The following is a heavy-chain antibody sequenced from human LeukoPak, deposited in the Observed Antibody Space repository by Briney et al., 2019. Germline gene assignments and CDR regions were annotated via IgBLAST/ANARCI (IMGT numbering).Heavy chain of an antibody. D-gene: IGHD3-3*01. CDR3: ARDYDFSSGRFDS. Sequence: ASMKVSCKASGYTFTIYGISWVRQAPGQGLEWIGWVSPYNGNTNYAQKFQGRVTMTTDTSTSTAYMELRSLKSDDTAVYYCARDYDFSSGRFDSWGQGTLVTVSS. CDR2: VSPYNGNT. CDR1: GYTFTIYG. V-gene: IGHV1-18*01. J-gene: IGHJ4*02.